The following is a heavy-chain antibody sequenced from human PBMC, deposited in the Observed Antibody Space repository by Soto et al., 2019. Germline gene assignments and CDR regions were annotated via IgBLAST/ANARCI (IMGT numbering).Heavy chain of an antibody. D-gene: IGHD7-27*01. CDR2: ISYDGSNK. Sequence: QVQLVESGGGVVQPGRSLRLSCAASGFTFSNYAMHWVRQAPGKGLEWVAVISYDGSNKYYADSVKGRFTISRDNSKNTLYLQMNSLRAEDTAVYYSARDGLLGFFDYWGQGTLVTVSS. CDR1: GFTFSNYA. CDR3: ARDGLLGFFDY. V-gene: IGHV3-30-3*01. J-gene: IGHJ4*02.